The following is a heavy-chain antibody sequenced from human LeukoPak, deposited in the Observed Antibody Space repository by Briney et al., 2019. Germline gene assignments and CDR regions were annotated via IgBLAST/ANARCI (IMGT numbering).Heavy chain of an antibody. CDR3: ARAPSEVGGYYPEYFRH. CDR1: GFTFSRYW. V-gene: IGHV3-74*01. J-gene: IGHJ1*01. CDR2: IKSDGKT. Sequence: GGSLRLSCEASGFTFSRYWTHWVRQARGKGLVWVSRIKSDGKTNYADSVKGRFTISSDNAKNTVSLQKDSLRAEDTGVYYCARAPSEVGGYYPEYFRHWGQGTLVTVSS. D-gene: IGHD3-22*01.